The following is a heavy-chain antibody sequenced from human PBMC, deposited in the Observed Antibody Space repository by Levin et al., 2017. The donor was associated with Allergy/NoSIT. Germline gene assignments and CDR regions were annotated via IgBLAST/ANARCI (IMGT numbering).Heavy chain of an antibody. CDR3: ARRGGSGRSFDY. CDR1: GGSISSSSYH. J-gene: IGHJ4*02. D-gene: IGHD3-10*01. CDR2: IYSGGST. V-gene: IGHV4-39*01. Sequence: GSLRLSCTVSGGSISSSSYHWGWIRQPPGKGLEWIGSIYSGGSTYYNPSLKSRVTISVDTSKNQFSLNLTSVTAADTAVYYCARRGGSGRSFDYWGQGSLVTVSS.